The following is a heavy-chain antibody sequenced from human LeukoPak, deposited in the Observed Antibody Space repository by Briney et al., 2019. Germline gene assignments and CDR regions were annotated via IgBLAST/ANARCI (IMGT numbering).Heavy chain of an antibody. CDR2: IRRNSDGGTI. J-gene: IGHJ5*02. D-gene: IGHD3-22*01. V-gene: IGHV3-15*01. Sequence: GGSLRLSCAASGFTFSSYAMSWVRQAPGKGLEWVGRIRRNSDGGTIDYAAPVKGRFALSRDDSKNTLYLHMSSLQTEDTAVYYCATDFYDTTWGQGTLVTVSS. CDR1: GFTFSSYA. CDR3: ATDFYDTT.